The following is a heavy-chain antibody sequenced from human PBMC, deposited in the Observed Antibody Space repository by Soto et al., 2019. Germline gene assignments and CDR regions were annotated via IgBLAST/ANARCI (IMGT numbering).Heavy chain of an antibody. J-gene: IGHJ3*02. CDR3: ARRVYNWNDVGTFDI. V-gene: IGHV4-39*01. CDR2: IYYSGST. D-gene: IGHD1-1*01. CDR1: RDSSRSSGYY. Sequence: TLSLSCTSTRDSSRSSGYYWGGIPQPPGKGLEWIGSIYYSGSTYYNPSLKSRVTISVDTSKNQFSLKLSSVTAADTAVYYCARRVYNWNDVGTFDIWGQGTMVT.